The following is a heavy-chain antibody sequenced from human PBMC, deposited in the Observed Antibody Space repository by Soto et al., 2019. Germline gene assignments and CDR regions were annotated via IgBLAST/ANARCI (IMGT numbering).Heavy chain of an antibody. D-gene: IGHD5-18*01. J-gene: IGHJ3*02. CDR2: ISYDGSNK. CDR1: GFTFSSYA. Sequence: QVQLVESGGGVVQPGRSLRLSCAASGFTFSSYAMYWVRQAPGKGLEWVAVISYDGSNKYYADSVKGRFTISRDNSKNTLYLQMNSLRAEDTAVYYCAREIYSYGYADAFDIWGQGTMVTVSS. CDR3: AREIYSYGYADAFDI. V-gene: IGHV3-30-3*01.